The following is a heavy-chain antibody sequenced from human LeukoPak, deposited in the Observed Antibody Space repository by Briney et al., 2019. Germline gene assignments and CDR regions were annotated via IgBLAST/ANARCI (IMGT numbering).Heavy chain of an antibody. CDR1: GGSISSSSYY. J-gene: IGHJ6*03. CDR3: AGRYSYVDYYYYMDV. Sequence: SETLSLTCTVSGGSISSSSYYWGWIRQPPGKGLEWIGSIYYSGSTYYNPSLKSRVTISVDTSKNQFSLKLSSVTAADTAVYYCAGRYSYVDYYYYMDVWGKGTTVTVSS. V-gene: IGHV4-39*07. D-gene: IGHD5-18*01. CDR2: IYYSGST.